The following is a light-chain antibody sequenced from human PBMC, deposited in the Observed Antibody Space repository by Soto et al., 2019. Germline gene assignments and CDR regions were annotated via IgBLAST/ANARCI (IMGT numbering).Light chain of an antibody. CDR3: HQYDSWT. CDR1: QSFNSIY. J-gene: IGKJ1*01. CDR2: GAS. V-gene: IGKV3-20*01. Sequence: VLTQSPGTLSLSPGERATLSCRASQSFNSIYLAWYQQKPGQAPRLLIYGASSRATGIPDRFSGSGSGTAFTLTISRLEPEDFAVYYCHQYDSWTFGQGTKLDIK.